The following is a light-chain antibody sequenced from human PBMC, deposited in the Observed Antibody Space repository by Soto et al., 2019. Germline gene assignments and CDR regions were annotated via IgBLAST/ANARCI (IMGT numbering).Light chain of an antibody. J-gene: IGLJ2*01. CDR3: SPYTSSSVV. CDR1: SSDVGGYNY. Sequence: QSALTQPASVSGSPGQSITISCTGTSSDVGGYNYVSWYQQHPGKAPKLMIYEVSNRPSGVSNRFSGSKSGNTASLTISGLQAEEEADYYCSPYTSSSVVFGGGTKLTVL. V-gene: IGLV2-14*01. CDR2: EVS.